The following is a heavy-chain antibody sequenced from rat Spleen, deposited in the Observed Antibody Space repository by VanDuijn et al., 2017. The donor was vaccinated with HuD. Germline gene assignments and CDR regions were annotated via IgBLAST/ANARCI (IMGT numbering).Heavy chain of an antibody. CDR3: ARHDTYYGYNSYFDY. D-gene: IGHD1-9*01. CDR1: GFTFSDYY. Sequence: EVQLVESGGGLVQPGRSLKLSCAASGFTFSDYYMAWVRQAPKKGLEWVASISYEGSSTYYGDSVKGRFTISRDNAKSTLYLQMNSLRSEDTATYYCARHDTYYGYNSYFDYWGQGVMVTVSS. V-gene: IGHV5-22*01. J-gene: IGHJ2*01. CDR2: ISYEGSST.